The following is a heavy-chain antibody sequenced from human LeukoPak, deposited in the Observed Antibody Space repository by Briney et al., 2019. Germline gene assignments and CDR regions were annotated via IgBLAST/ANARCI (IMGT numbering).Heavy chain of an antibody. Sequence: GGSLRLSCAASGFTFSRYWMSWVRQAPGKGLGWVANIKQDGSEKHHVDTVKGRFTISRDNAKKSLYLQMNSLRGEDTAVYYCAKADDRDSGSYSGFDYWGQGILVTVSS. J-gene: IGHJ4*02. CDR2: IKQDGSEK. CDR1: GFTFSRYW. CDR3: AKADDRDSGSYSGFDY. D-gene: IGHD3-10*01. V-gene: IGHV3-7*01.